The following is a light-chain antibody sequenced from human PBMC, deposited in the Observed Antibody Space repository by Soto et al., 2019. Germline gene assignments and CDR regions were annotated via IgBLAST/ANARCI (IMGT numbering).Light chain of an antibody. CDR1: QDITNC. V-gene: IGKV1-33*01. J-gene: IGKJ2*01. CDR2: DAS. Sequence: DIQMTQSPSSLSASVGDRVTITCQASQDITNCLNWYHQKPGKAPKLLIYDASNLETGVPSRFSGSGYGTEFSLTINSLQPGDFATYYCQQYESFSPSTFGQGTRLEI. CDR3: QQYESFSPST.